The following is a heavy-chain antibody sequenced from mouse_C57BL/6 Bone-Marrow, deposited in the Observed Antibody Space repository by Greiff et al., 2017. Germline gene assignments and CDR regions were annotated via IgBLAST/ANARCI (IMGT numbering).Heavy chain of an antibody. J-gene: IGHJ4*01. Sequence: EVHLVESGGGLVQPGGSLSLSCAASGFTFTDYYMSWVRQPPGKALEWLGFIRNKANGYTTEYSTSVKGRFTISRDNSQSILYLQMNALRAEDSATYDCARYRPGGYAMDYWGQGTSVTVSS. CDR2: IRNKANGYTT. V-gene: IGHV7-3*01. CDR1: GFTFTDYY. CDR3: ARYRPGGYAMDY.